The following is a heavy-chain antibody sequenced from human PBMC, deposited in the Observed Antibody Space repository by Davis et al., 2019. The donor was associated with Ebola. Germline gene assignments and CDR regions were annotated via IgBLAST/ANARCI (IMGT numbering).Heavy chain of an antibody. CDR3: ARGVFGVVINYYYMDV. V-gene: IGHV4-4*07. J-gene: IGHJ6*03. CDR2: IYTSGST. Sequence: PSETLSLTCTVSGGSISSYYWSWIRQPAGKGLEWIGRIYTSGSTNYNPSLKSRVPMSVDTSKNQFSLKLSSVTAADTAVYYCARGVFGVVINYYYMDVWGKGTTVTVSS. CDR1: GGSISSYY. D-gene: IGHD3-3*01.